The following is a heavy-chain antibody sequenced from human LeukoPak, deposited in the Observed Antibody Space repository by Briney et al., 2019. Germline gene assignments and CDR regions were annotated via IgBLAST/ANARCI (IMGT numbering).Heavy chain of an antibody. V-gene: IGHV2-5*02. J-gene: IGHJ4*02. CDR2: IYWDDDK. CDR1: GFSLSTSGVG. D-gene: IGHD3-22*01. Sequence: SGPTLVNPTQTLTLTCTFSGFSLSTSGVGVGWIRQPPGKALEWLALIYWDDDKRYSPSLKSRLTITTDTSKNQVVLTMTNMDPVDTATYYCAHVTVERIVVALDYWGQGTLVTVSS. CDR3: AHVTVERIVVALDY.